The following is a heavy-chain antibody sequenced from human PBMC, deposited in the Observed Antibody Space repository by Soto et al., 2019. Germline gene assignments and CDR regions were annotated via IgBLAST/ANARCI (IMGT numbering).Heavy chain of an antibody. D-gene: IGHD2-21*02. V-gene: IGHV3-30*18. CDR2: ISYDGSNK. CDR3: AKAKGEIFKDGGNSYSSYYFAY. J-gene: IGHJ4*02. Sequence: QVQLVESGGGVVQPGRSLRLSCAASGFTFSSYGMHWVRQAPGKGLEWVAAISYDGSNKYYADSVKGRFTISRDNSKNTLYLHMDSLRAEDRAVYYCAKAKGEIFKDGGNSYSSYYFAYWGQGTLVSVSS. CDR1: GFTFSSYG.